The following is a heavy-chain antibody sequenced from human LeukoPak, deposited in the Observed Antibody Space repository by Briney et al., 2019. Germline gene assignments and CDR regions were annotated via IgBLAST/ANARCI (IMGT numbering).Heavy chain of an antibody. CDR2: IYSSGTT. CDR1: GGSISSSSYY. V-gene: IGHV4-39*01. D-gene: IGHD1-20*01. Sequence: SETLSLTCTVSGGSISSSSYYWGWIRQPPGKGLECIGNIYSSGTTYYNPSLKSRVTISIYTSKSQFSLRLSSVTAADTAVYYCVQNIPGSIEHWGQGTLVTVSS. J-gene: IGHJ1*01. CDR3: VQNIPGSIEH.